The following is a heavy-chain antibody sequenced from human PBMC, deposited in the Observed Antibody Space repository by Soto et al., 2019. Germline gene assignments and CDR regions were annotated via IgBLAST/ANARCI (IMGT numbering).Heavy chain of an antibody. Sequence: PGGSLRLSCAASEFPFSSYSMNWVRQAPGKGLEWVSYISSSSSTIYYADPVKGRFTLSRDKAKNSLYLHMNSLSDEDTAVYYSAREGPLIPVWFDPWGQGTLVTLSS. V-gene: IGHV3-48*02. D-gene: IGHD2-2*02. J-gene: IGHJ5*02. CDR3: AREGPLIPVWFDP. CDR2: ISSSSSTI. CDR1: EFPFSSYS.